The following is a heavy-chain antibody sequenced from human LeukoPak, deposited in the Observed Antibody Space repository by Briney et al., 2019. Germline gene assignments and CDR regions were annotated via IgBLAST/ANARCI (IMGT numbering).Heavy chain of an antibody. J-gene: IGHJ6*02. CDR3: ARDGSPYCGGDCYLFRSYYGMDV. CDR1: GGSISSSNW. V-gene: IGHV4-4*02. D-gene: IGHD2-21*02. CDR2: IYHSGST. Sequence: PSGTLSLTCAVSGGSISSSNWWSWVRQPPGKGLEWIGEIYHSGSTNYNPSLKSRVIISVDKSKNQFSLNLSSVTAADTAVYYCARDGSPYCGGDCYLFRSYYGMDVWGQGTTVTVSS.